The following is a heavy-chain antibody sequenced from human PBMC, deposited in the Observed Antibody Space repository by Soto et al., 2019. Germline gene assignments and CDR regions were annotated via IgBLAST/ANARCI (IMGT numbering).Heavy chain of an antibody. CDR3: ARGINYYDSSGDSWFDP. D-gene: IGHD3-22*01. CDR1: GGSINSGDYS. Sequence: PSETPSLTCTVSGGSINSGDYSWTWIRQPPGKGLEWIGYIYHTGTTYYNMSLKSRVTISVDRSKNQFSLKLSSVTAADTAVYYRARGINYYDSSGDSWFDPWGQGTLVTVSS. V-gene: IGHV4-30-2*01. CDR2: IYHTGTT. J-gene: IGHJ5*02.